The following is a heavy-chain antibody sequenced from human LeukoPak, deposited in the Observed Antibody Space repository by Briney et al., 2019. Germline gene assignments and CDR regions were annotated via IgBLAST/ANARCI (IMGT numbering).Heavy chain of an antibody. CDR1: GFTFSTYG. V-gene: IGHV3-30*18. D-gene: IGHD6-19*01. CDR2: ISYDGSNK. CDR3: AKDQGVAGKNYYYGMDV. Sequence: GRSLRLSCAASGFTFSTYGMHWVRQAPGKGLEWVAVISYDGSNKYYTDSVKGRFTISRDNSKNTLYLQMNSLRAEDTAVYYCAKDQGVAGKNYYYGMDVWGQGTTVTVSS. J-gene: IGHJ6*02.